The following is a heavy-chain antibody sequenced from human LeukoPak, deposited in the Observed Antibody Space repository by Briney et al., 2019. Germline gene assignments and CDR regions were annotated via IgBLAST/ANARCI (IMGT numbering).Heavy chain of an antibody. D-gene: IGHD2-15*01. CDR2: ISVVVAST. J-gene: IGHJ4*02. V-gene: IGHV3-23*01. Sequence: PVGSLRLSCAASAFTFSSYAMSWVRQAPGKGLEWVSTISVVVASTNYAEPVKGRFTISRDNSKNTLYLQMNSLNADDTAVYYCAKPYRGYCSAYSYYYFDYWGQGTLVTGSS. CDR1: AFTFSSYA. CDR3: AKPYRGYCSAYSYYYFDY.